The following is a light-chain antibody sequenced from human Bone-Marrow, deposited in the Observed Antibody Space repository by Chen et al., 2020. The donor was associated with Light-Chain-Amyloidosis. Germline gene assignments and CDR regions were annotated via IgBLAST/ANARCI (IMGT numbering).Light chain of an antibody. CDR3: SSYTSSSTLYV. CDR1: SSDVGGYNY. J-gene: IGLJ1*01. V-gene: IGLV2-14*01. CDR2: DGS. Sequence: QSALTQPAPVSASPGQSITISCTGTSSDVGGYNYVSWYQQHPGKAPKLMIYDGSNRPSGVSNRFSGSKSGNTASLTISGLQAEDEADYYCSSYTSSSTLYVFGTGTKVTGL.